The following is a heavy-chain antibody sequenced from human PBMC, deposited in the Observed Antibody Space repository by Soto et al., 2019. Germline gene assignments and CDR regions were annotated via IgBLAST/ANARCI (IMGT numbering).Heavy chain of an antibody. CDR2: INAGNGNT. CDR3: ARDQNFGGDRWLDY. J-gene: IGHJ4*02. Sequence: QVLLVQPGAEVKKPGASVKVSCKASGYTFTTYTVQWVRHAPGQRLEWMGWINAGNGNTKYSQKFQGRVTITRDTSATTVYMELSSRRSEDTAVYYWARDQNFGGDRWLDYWGQGTLVTVSS. V-gene: IGHV1-3*01. CDR1: GYTFTTYT. D-gene: IGHD2-21*02.